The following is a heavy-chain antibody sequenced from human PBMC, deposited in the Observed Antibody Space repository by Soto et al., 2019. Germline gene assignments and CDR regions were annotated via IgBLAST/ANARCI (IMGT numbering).Heavy chain of an antibody. Sequence: GGSLRLSCAASGFSFNIYVMSWVRQAPGKGLEWVSGISGSGDRTHYVDSVKGRFTISRDNVKNTLYLQMNSLRAEDTAVYYCAKASTYEYVWGSFRYYFDHWGQGALVTVYS. V-gene: IGHV3-23*01. D-gene: IGHD3-16*02. CDR1: GFSFNIYV. CDR3: AKASTYEYVWGSFRYYFDH. CDR2: ISGSGDRT. J-gene: IGHJ4*02.